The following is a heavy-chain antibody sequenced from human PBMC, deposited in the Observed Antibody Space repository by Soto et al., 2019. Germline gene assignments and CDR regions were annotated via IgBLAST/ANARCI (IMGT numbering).Heavy chain of an antibody. CDR2: IYYSGST. J-gene: IGHJ6*02. Sequence: SGTLSLTCTVSGGSISSYYWSWIRQPPGKGLEWIGYIYYSGSTNYNPSLQSRVTISVDTSKNQFSLKLSSVTAADTAVYYCARDLGTMVRGVKGYYYYGMDVWGQGTTVTVSS. V-gene: IGHV4-59*01. CDR1: GGSISSYY. CDR3: ARDLGTMVRGVKGYYYYGMDV. D-gene: IGHD3-10*01.